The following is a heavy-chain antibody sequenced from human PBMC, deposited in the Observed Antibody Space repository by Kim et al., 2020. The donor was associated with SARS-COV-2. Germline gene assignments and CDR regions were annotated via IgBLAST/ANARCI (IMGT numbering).Heavy chain of an antibody. Sequence: GGSLRLSCAASGFTFSSYAMHWVRQAPGKGLEWVAVISYDGSNKYYADSVKGRFTISRDNSKNTLYLQMNSLRAEDTAVYYCARGEDSSSWRAEYFQHWGQGTLVTVSS. CDR3: ARGEDSSSWRAEYFQH. CDR1: GFTFSSYA. D-gene: IGHD6-13*01. V-gene: IGHV3-30*04. J-gene: IGHJ1*01. CDR2: ISYDGSNK.